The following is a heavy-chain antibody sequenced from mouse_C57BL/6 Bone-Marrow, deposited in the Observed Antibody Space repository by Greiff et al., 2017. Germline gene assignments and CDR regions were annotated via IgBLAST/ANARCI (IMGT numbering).Heavy chain of an antibody. CDR1: GFTFSDYY. Sequence: EVQLVESGGGLVQPGGSLKLSCAASGFTFSDYYMYWVRQTPEKRLEWVAYISYGGGSTYYPATVKGRFTISRDNAKNTLYLQMSRLKSEDTAMYYCASYYYGSFDYWGQGTTLTVSS. D-gene: IGHD1-1*01. CDR3: ASYYYGSFDY. V-gene: IGHV5-12*01. CDR2: ISYGGGST. J-gene: IGHJ2*01.